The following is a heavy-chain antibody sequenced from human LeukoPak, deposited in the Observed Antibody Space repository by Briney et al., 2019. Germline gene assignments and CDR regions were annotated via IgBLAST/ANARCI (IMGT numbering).Heavy chain of an antibody. V-gene: IGHV4-59*01. CDR2: ISNSGST. CDR1: GGANISKS. CDR3: VRDALEGYYSYYYMDV. D-gene: IGHD1-1*01. Sequence: NLCLSCADCGGANISKSRGWLQQHPRKGLEWIGYISNSGSTDYNPSLRSRVTISINTSKNQFSLKLTSVTAADSAVYYCVRDALEGYYSYYYMDVWGRGTTVTVSS. J-gene: IGHJ6*03.